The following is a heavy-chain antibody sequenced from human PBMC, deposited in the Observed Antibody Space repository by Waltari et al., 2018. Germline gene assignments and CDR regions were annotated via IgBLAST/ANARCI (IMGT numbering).Heavy chain of an antibody. J-gene: IGHJ3*02. CDR1: GFTFSDHF. CDR2: ARGKANSYST. D-gene: IGHD5-12*01. Sequence: EVQLVESGGGLVQPGGSLRLSCAASGFTFSDHFFDWVRQAPGKGLEWVGRARGKANSYSTEYAASVKDRFTISRDDSRNSVYLQMNSLKTEDTAVYYCARDSVADAFDIWGQGTMVTVSS. V-gene: IGHV3-72*01. CDR3: ARDSVADAFDI.